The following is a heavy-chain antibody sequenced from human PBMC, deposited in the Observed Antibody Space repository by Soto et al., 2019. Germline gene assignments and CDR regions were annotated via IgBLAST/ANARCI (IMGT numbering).Heavy chain of an antibody. CDR2: ISWNSGSI. Sequence: PGGSLRLSCAASGFTFDDYAMHWVRQAPGKGLEWVSGISWNSGSIGYADSVKGRFTISRDNAKNSLYLQMNSLRAEDTALYYCAKDSRSAPIAVAGTAYFDYWGQGTLVTVSS. CDR1: GFTFDDYA. J-gene: IGHJ4*02. D-gene: IGHD6-19*01. CDR3: AKDSRSAPIAVAGTAYFDY. V-gene: IGHV3-9*01.